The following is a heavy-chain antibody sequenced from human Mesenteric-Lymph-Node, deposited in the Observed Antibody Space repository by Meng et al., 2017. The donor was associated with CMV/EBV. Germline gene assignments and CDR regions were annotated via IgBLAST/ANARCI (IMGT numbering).Heavy chain of an antibody. J-gene: IGHJ3*02. Sequence: SETLSLTCTVSGGSISSYSWSWIRQPPGKGVEWIGYIYYSGSTNYNPSLKSRVTISVDTSKNQFSLKLSSVTAADTAVYYCARDLRVTGAFDIWGQGTMVTVSS. CDR3: ARDLRVTGAFDI. CDR2: IYYSGST. CDR1: GGSISSYS. D-gene: IGHD2-21*02. V-gene: IGHV4-59*01.